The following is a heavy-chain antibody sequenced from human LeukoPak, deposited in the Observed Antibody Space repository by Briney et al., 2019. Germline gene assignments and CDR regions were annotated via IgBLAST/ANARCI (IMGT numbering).Heavy chain of an antibody. J-gene: IGHJ5*02. D-gene: IGHD3-10*01. CDR1: GYSFNTYY. Sequence: ASVKVSCKASGYSFNTYYMNWVRQAPGQGLEWLGWINTDSGGTNYAQKFLGRVTMTRDKANSTAYLELSGLRSDDTAVFYCSRHVVTLVRGVNNRKEDWFDPWGQGTLVTVSS. V-gene: IGHV1-2*02. CDR3: SRHVVTLVRGVNNRKEDWFDP. CDR2: INTDSGGT.